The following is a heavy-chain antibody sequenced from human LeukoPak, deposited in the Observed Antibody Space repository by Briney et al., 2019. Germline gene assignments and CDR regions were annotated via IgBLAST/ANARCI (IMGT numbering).Heavy chain of an antibody. J-gene: IGHJ4*02. CDR2: INHSGST. D-gene: IGHD3-10*01. V-gene: IGHV4-34*01. CDR1: GGSFSGYY. CDR3: ARGRKYYYGSGSYYPNFDY. Sequence: SETLSLTCAVYGGSFSGYYWSWIRQPPGKGLEWIGEINHSGSTNYNPSLKSRVTMSVDTSKNQFSLKLSSVTAADTAVYYCARGRKYYYGSGSYYPNFDYWGQGTLVTVSS.